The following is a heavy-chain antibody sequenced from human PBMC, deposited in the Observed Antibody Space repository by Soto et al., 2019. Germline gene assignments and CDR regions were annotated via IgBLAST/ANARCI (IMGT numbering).Heavy chain of an antibody. D-gene: IGHD5-12*01. CDR3: AKPPDIVATTFYSYDPDV. Sequence: EVQLLESGGGLVQPGGSLRLSCVVSGFTFSSYAMTWVRQPPGKGLEWVSSISGSGGTTYYADSVKGRFTISRDNSKNTLYLQMNCLRAEDTAIYYCAKPPDIVATTFYSYDPDVRGQGTAVTVSS. J-gene: IGHJ6*02. V-gene: IGHV3-23*01. CDR2: ISGSGGTT. CDR1: GFTFSSYA.